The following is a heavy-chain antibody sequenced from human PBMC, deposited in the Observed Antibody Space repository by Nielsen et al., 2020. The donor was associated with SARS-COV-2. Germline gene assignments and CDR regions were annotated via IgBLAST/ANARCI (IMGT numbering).Heavy chain of an antibody. D-gene: IGHD2-15*01. CDR3: ARVIDVYCSGSRCYSGIWFDP. CDR1: GGSISSYY. CDR2: IYYSGST. J-gene: IGHJ5*02. V-gene: IGHV4-59*01. Sequence: SETLSLTCTVSGGSISSYYWSWIRQPPGKGLEWIGYIYYSGSTNYNPSLKSRVTISVDTSKNQFSLRLSSLTAADTAVYYCARVIDVYCSGSRCYSGIWFDPWGQGTLVTVSS.